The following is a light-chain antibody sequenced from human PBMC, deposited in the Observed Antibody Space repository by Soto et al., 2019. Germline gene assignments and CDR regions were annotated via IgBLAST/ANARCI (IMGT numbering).Light chain of an antibody. CDR1: QSVSSSY. V-gene: IGKV3-20*01. Sequence: EIVLTQSPGTLSLSPGERATLSCRASQSVSSSYLAWYQQKPGQAPRLLIYGASSRATGIPDRFSGSGSGTAFTLTISTLETEDFAVYYWQQYGSSPPYTFGQGTKLEIK. J-gene: IGKJ2*01. CDR3: QQYGSSPPYT. CDR2: GAS.